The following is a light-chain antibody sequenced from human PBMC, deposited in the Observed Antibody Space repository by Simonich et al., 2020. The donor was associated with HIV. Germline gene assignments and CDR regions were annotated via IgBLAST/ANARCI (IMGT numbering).Light chain of an antibody. J-gene: IGLJ3*02. Sequence: QSALTQPASLSGSPGQPITISCTGTNNDIGAYNYVTWYQQHPSKAPKLLIYHVSNRPSGISNRFSGSKSGNTASLTSSGLQAEDEADYYCSSYTSSSTWVFGGGTKLTVL. CDR3: SSYTSSSTWV. CDR1: NNDIGAYNY. V-gene: IGLV2-14*03. CDR2: HVS.